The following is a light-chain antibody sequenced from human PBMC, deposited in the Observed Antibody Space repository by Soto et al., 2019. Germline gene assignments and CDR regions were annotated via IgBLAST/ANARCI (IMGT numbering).Light chain of an antibody. CDR2: EVT. CDR3: SSFTSSSTYVI. J-gene: IGLJ2*01. Sequence: QSVLTQPASVSGSPGQSITISCTGNSSDVGGYKYVSWYQQQPGKAPKLLIYEVTNRPSGVSNRFSGSKSGNTASLTISGLQADDEADYYCSSFTSSSTYVIFGGGTQLTVL. V-gene: IGLV2-14*03. CDR1: SSDVGGYKY.